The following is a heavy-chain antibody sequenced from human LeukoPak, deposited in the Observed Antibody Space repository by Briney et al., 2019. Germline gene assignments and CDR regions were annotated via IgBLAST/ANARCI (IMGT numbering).Heavy chain of an antibody. Sequence: GGSLRLSCAASGFTFSNYWMSWVRQAPGKGLEWVANIKHDGTEKYYVDSVKGRFTISRDNAKNSLYLQMNSLRAEDTAVYYCAELGITMIGGVWGKGTTVTISS. J-gene: IGHJ6*04. D-gene: IGHD3-10*02. V-gene: IGHV3-7*01. CDR3: AELGITMIGGV. CDR2: IKHDGTEK. CDR1: GFTFSNYW.